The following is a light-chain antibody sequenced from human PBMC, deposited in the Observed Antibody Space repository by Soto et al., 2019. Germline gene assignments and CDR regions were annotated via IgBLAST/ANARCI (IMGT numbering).Light chain of an antibody. V-gene: IGLV2-14*01. CDR3: TSYTSSSTLXV. CDR2: DVR. CDR1: SSDVGGYNY. J-gene: IGLJ1*01. Sequence: QSALTQPASVSGSPGQSITISCTGTSSDVGGYNYVSWYQQHPGKAPKLMIYDVRNRASGASNRFSGSKSGNTASLTISXXXXXXXAXYYCTSYTSSSTLXVFGTGTKVTVL.